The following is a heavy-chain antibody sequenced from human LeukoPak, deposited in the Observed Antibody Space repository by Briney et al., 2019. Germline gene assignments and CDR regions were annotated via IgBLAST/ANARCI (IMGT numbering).Heavy chain of an antibody. Sequence: ASVKVSCKASGYTFTSYGISWVRQAPGQGLEWMGWISAYNGNTNYAQKLQGRVTVTTDTSTSTAYMELRSLRSDDTAVYYCARADGDGYNRLPFDYWGQGTLVTVSS. J-gene: IGHJ4*02. V-gene: IGHV1-18*01. CDR3: ARADGDGYNRLPFDY. CDR2: ISAYNGNT. D-gene: IGHD5-24*01. CDR1: GYTFTSYG.